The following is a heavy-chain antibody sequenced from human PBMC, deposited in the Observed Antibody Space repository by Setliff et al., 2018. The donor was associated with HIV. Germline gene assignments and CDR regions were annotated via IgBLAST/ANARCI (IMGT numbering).Heavy chain of an antibody. CDR2: IYYTGIP. CDR3: ARVARVHPFDP. Sequence: SETLSLTCTVSGTSINSHYWSWIRQTPGKGLQWIGLIYYTGIPTYNTSLKSRVTMSVDRSKNQFSLRLTSVTAADTAMYYCARVARVHPFDPWGQGTLVTVSS. V-gene: IGHV4-59*11. CDR1: GTSINSHY. J-gene: IGHJ5*02.